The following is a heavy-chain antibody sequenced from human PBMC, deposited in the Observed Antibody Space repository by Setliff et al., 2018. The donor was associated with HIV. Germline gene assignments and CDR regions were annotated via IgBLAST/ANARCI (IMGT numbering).Heavy chain of an antibody. J-gene: IGHJ4*02. CDR1: GASFSDYY. Sequence: SETLSLTCAVYGASFSDYYWSWIRQSPGKGLEWIGEINHSGSTSYNPSLTSRVTMSVDTSKKQFSLKLRSVTAADTAVYYCAREQREVSTYYFDYWAQGSLVTVSS. CDR3: AREQREVSTYYFDY. V-gene: IGHV4-34*01. CDR2: INHSGST. D-gene: IGHD5-18*01.